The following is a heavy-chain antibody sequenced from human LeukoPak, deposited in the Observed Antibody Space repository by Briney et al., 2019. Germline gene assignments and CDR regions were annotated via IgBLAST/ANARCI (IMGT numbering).Heavy chain of an antibody. J-gene: IGHJ6*02. Sequence: GASVKVSCKASGYTFTSYDINWVRQATGQGLEWMGWMNPNSGNTGYAQKFQGRVTMTRNTSISTAYMELSSLRSEDTAVYYCAREQGYSYGYLPIYYYYGMDVWGQGTTVTVSS. D-gene: IGHD5-18*01. CDR3: AREQGYSYGYLPIYYYYGMDV. CDR2: MNPNSGNT. CDR1: GYTFTSYD. V-gene: IGHV1-8*01.